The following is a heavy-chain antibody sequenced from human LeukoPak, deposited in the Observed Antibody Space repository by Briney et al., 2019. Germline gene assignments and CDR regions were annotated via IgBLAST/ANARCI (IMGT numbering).Heavy chain of an antibody. D-gene: IGHD2-21*02. V-gene: IGHV3-30*02. CDR1: GFTFSSYG. Sequence: PGGSLRLSCAASGFTFSSYGMHWVRQAPGKGLEWVAFIRYDGSNKYYADSVKGRFTISRDNSRNSVFLQMNSLRPEDTALYHCAKEVDCPSDCLFIHSWGQGTLVTVSS. CDR3: AKEVDCPSDCLFIHS. CDR2: IRYDGSNK. J-gene: IGHJ4*02.